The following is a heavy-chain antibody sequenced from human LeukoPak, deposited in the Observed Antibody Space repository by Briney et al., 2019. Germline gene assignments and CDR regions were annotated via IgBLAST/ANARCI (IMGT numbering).Heavy chain of an antibody. J-gene: IGHJ5*02. V-gene: IGHV4-34*01. D-gene: IGHD6-19*01. CDR2: INHSGST. CDR1: GGSFSGYY. CDR3: ARGGSSGRYVRDWFDP. Sequence: SETLSLTCAVYGGSFSGYYWSWIRQPPGKGLEWIREINHSGSTNYNPSLKSRVTISVDTSKNQFSLKLSSVTAADTAVYYCARGGSSGRYVRDWFDPWGQGTLVTVSS.